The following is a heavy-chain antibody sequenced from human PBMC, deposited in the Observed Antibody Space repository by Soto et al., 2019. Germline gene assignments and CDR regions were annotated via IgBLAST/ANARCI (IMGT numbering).Heavy chain of an antibody. Sequence: QVQLVQSGAVVKKPGASVKVSCKASGYTFNSYYIHWVRQAPGQGLEWMGWINPNSDVTGYAQSFQGRVTMTRDMSMTTAYMDLTRLRSDDTGVYYCVRVGLNRNYDFDFWGQGALITVSS. V-gene: IGHV1-2*02. CDR3: VRVGLNRNYDFDF. J-gene: IGHJ4*02. CDR1: GYTFNSYY. D-gene: IGHD3-16*01. CDR2: INPNSDVT.